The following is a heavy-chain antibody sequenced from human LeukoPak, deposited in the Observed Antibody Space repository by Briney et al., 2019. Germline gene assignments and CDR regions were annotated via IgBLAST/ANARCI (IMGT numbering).Heavy chain of an antibody. CDR3: AKGYDYSDSQYYFDY. D-gene: IGHD4-11*01. CDR1: GITFSSYG. J-gene: IGHJ4*02. CDR2: ISYDGSNK. V-gene: IGHV3-30*18. Sequence: PGGSLRLSCAASGITFSSYGMHGVRQAPGKGLEWVAVISYDGSNKYYADSVKGRFTISRDNSKNTLYLQMNSLRAEDTAVYYCAKGYDYSDSQYYFDYWGQGTLVTVSS.